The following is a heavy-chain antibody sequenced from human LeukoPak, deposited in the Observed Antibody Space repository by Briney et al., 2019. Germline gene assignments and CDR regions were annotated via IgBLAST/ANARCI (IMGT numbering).Heavy chain of an antibody. Sequence: SETLSLACTVSGGSISSYYWSWIRQPAGKGLEWIGRIYTSGSTNYNPSLKSRATMSVDTSKNQLSLQLSSATAAATAVYYSAGASAAVADSGQGTLVAAPS. CDR2: IYTSGST. CDR3: AGASAAVAD. CDR1: GGSISSYY. D-gene: IGHD6-13*01. J-gene: IGHJ4*02. V-gene: IGHV4-4*07.